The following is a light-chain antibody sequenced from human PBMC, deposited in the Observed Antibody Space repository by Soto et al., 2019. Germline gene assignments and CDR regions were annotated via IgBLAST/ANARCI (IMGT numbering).Light chain of an antibody. J-gene: IGKJ1*01. CDR2: GAS. CDR3: QQYHKWVWT. V-gene: IGKV3-15*01. CDR1: QSISDT. Sequence: IGMAHSAGTLSVSPGGRSAVSCRASQSISDTLAWYQQKPGQAPRLLIHGASTRAPGLPARFSGSGSGTDLTLTISSMQSEDFEVYHRQQYHKWVWTLGQGNNVDIK.